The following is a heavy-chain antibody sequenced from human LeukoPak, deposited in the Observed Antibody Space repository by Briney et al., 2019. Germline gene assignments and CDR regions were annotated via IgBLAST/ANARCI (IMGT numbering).Heavy chain of an antibody. V-gene: IGHV3-21*01. CDR2: ISSSSSNI. CDR3: ARDAYYGSGSYYDY. D-gene: IGHD3-10*01. Sequence: GGSLRLSCAASGFTFSSYTMNWVRQAPGKGLESVSFISSSSSNIYSADSVKGRFTISRDNAKNSLYLQMNSLRAEDTAVYYCARDAYYGSGSYYDYWGQGTLVTVSS. CDR1: GFTFSSYT. J-gene: IGHJ4*02.